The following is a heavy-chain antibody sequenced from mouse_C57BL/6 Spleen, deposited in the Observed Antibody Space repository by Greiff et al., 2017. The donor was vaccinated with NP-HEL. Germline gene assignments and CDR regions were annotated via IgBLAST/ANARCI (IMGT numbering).Heavy chain of an antibody. V-gene: IGHV1-52*01. Sequence: QVQLQQPGAELVRPGSSVKLSCKASGYTFTSYWMHWVKQRPIQGLEWIGNIDPSDSETHYNQKFKDKATLTVDKSSSTAYMQLSSLTAEDSAVYYCARSGYYGSSGYFDVWGTGTTVTVSS. CDR2: IDPSDSET. CDR1: GYTFTSYW. D-gene: IGHD1-1*01. J-gene: IGHJ1*03. CDR3: ARSGYYGSSGYFDV.